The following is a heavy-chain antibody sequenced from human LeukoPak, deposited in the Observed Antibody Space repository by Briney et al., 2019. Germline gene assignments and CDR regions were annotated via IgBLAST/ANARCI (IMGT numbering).Heavy chain of an antibody. D-gene: IGHD3-22*01. J-gene: IGHJ4*02. CDR3: ARGLSYYDSSGYGGRFDY. CDR2: INWNGRST. Sequence: GGSLRLSCSAYGFTFDDYGMSWVRQAPGKGLEWVSGINWNGRSTGYADSVKGRFTISRDNAKNSLYLQMNSLRAEDTALYYCARGLSYYDSSGYGGRFDYWGQGTLVTVSS. V-gene: IGHV3-20*04. CDR1: GFTFDDYG.